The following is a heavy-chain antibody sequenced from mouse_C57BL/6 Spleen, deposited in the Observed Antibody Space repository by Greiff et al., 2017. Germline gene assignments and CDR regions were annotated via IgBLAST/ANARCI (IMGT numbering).Heavy chain of an antibody. CDR2: IHPNSGST. CDR3: ARMGGYFDV. CDR1: GYTFTSYW. Sequence: QVQLKQSGAELVKPGASVKLSCKASGYTFTSYWMHWVKQRPGQGLEWIGMIHPNSGSTNYNEKFKSKATLTVDKSSSTAYMQLSSLTSEDSAVYYCARMGGYFDVWGTGTTVTVSS. V-gene: IGHV1-64*01. J-gene: IGHJ1*03.